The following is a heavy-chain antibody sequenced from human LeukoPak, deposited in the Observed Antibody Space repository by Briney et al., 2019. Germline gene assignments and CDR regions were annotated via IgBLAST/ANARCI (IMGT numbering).Heavy chain of an antibody. CDR3: AKPNEQIVVVPIDY. D-gene: IGHD3-22*01. V-gene: IGHV3-23*01. J-gene: IGHJ4*02. Sequence: PGGSLRLSCAASGFTFSSYAMSWVRQAPGKGLEWVSAISGSGGSTYYADSVKGRFTISRDNSKNTLYLQMNSLRAEDTAVYYCAKPNEQIVVVPIDYWGQGTLVTVSP. CDR2: ISGSGGST. CDR1: GFTFSSYA.